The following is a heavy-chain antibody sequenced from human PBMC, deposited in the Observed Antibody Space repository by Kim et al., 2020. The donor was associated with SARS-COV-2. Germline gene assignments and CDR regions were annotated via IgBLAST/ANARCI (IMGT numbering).Heavy chain of an antibody. CDR3: ASRAVTQPTDAFDI. Sequence: GGSLRLSCAASGFTFSSYSMNWVRQAPGKGLEWVSSISSSSSYIYYADSVKGRFTISRDNAKNSLYLQMNSLRAEDTAVYYCASRAVTQPTDAFDIWGQGTMVTVSS. J-gene: IGHJ3*02. CDR2: ISSSSSYI. CDR1: GFTFSSYS. V-gene: IGHV3-21*01. D-gene: IGHD4-17*01.